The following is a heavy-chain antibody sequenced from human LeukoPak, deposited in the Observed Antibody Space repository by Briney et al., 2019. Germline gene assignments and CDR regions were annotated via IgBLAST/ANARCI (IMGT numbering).Heavy chain of an antibody. D-gene: IGHD6-13*01. Sequence: ASVKVSRKASGYIFTGYYMHWVRQAPGQGLEWMGWINPNSGDTNYAQKFQGRVTMTRDTSISTAYMELSRLRSDDTAVYYCARDLAAAVVFYYMDVWGKGTTVTVSS. CDR1: GYIFTGYY. CDR2: INPNSGDT. CDR3: ARDLAAAVVFYYMDV. V-gene: IGHV1-2*02. J-gene: IGHJ6*03.